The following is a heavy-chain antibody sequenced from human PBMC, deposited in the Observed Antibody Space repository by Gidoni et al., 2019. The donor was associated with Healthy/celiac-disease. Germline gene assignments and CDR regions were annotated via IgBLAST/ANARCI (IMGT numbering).Heavy chain of an antibody. V-gene: IGHV4-34*01. D-gene: IGHD4-17*01. CDR2: INHSGST. J-gene: IGHJ5*02. CDR3: ARGLGYGDYRPWFDP. CDR1: GGSFSGYY. Sequence: QVQLQQWGAGLLKPSETLSPTCAVYGGSFSGYYWSWIRQPPGKGLEWLGEINHSGSTNYNPSLKSRVTISVDTSKNQFSLKLSSVTAADTAVYYCARGLGYGDYRPWFDPWGQGTLVTVSS.